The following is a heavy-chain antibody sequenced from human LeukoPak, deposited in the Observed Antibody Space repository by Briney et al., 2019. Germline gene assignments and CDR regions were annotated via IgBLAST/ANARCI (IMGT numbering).Heavy chain of an antibody. V-gene: IGHV1-2*02. Sequence: ASVKVSCKASGYTFTDYYMHWVRQAPGQGLEWMGWINPNSGDTNYAQKFQGGVTMTRDTSITTAYMELSRLRSDDTAVYYCARDLVGLTTFRRAVWGQGTSVTVSS. J-gene: IGHJ6*02. CDR3: ARDLVGLTTFRRAV. D-gene: IGHD1-26*01. CDR1: GYTFTDYY. CDR2: INPNSGDT.